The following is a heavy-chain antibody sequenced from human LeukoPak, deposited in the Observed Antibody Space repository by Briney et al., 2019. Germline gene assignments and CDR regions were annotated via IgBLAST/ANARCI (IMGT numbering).Heavy chain of an antibody. Sequence: GESLKISCKASGYRFTSYWIGWVRQMPGKGLEWVGIIYPSDSDTRYSPSFQGQVTISADKSISTAYLQWSSLKASDTAMYYCARTPYDSSGYYPPPFDYWGQGTLVTVSS. V-gene: IGHV5-51*01. D-gene: IGHD3-22*01. CDR3: ARTPYDSSGYYPPPFDY. CDR2: IYPSDSDT. CDR1: GYRFTSYW. J-gene: IGHJ4*02.